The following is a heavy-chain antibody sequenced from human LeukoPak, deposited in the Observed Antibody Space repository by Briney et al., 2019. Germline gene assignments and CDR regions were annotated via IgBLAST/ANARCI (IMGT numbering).Heavy chain of an antibody. J-gene: IGHJ4*02. Sequence: ASVKVSCKASGSIFTNYHIHWVRLAPGRGLEWMGAVYTDGGTITNTRSFQHGRVTMTRDVSTRTVYMELSSLSSEDTAVYYCATEAPRSYRFDYWGQEIPVTVSS. V-gene: IGHV1-46*01. D-gene: IGHD3-10*01. CDR2: VYTDGGTI. CDR1: GSIFTNYH. CDR3: ATEAPRSYRFDY.